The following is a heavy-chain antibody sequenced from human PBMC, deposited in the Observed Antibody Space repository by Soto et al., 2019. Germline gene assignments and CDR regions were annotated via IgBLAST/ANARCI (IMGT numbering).Heavy chain of an antibody. CDR1: GGTFSKNT. CDR3: ARQFDYDTSGYYYAY. V-gene: IGHV1-69*13. Sequence: SVEVSCKGSGGTFSKNTISWVRQAPGQGLEWMGGIMPVFGRPNYAQKFQGRVTITADEYTRTAYMELSRLKSDDTAVYYCARQFDYDTSGYYYAYWGQGTQVTVSS. CDR2: IMPVFGRP. J-gene: IGHJ4*02. D-gene: IGHD3-22*01.